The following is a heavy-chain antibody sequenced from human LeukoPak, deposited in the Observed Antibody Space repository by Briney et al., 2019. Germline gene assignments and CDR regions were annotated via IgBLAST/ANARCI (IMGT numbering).Heavy chain of an antibody. CDR2: INHSGST. CDR1: GGSFSGYY. CDR3: ARRTGGRPFDY. V-gene: IGHV4-34*01. D-gene: IGHD7-27*01. Sequence: SETLSLTCAVYGGSFSGYYWSWIRQPPGKGLEWIGEINHSGSTNYNPSLKSRVTISVDTSKNQFSLKLSSVTAADTAVYYCARRTGGRPFDYWGQGTLVTVSS. J-gene: IGHJ4*02.